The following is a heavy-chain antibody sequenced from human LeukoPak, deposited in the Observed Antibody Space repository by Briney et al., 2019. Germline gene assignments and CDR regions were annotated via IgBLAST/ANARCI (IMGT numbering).Heavy chain of an antibody. V-gene: IGHV3-30*02. J-gene: IGHJ4*02. Sequence: GGSLRLSCAASGFSFSYYDMHWVRQAPGKGLEWVALIRYDGNNKHFADSVKGRFTISRDNSKNTLYLQMNSLRGEDTAVYYCAKISYLLTAFDYWGQGTLVTVSS. CDR2: IRYDGNNK. CDR1: GFSFSYYD. D-gene: IGHD2-21*02. CDR3: AKISYLLTAFDY.